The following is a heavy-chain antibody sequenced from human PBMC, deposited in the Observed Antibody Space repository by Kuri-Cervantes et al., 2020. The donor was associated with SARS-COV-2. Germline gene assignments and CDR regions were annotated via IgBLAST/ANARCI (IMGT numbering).Heavy chain of an antibody. V-gene: IGHV1-69*13. CDR2: IIPIFGTA. Sequence: SVKVSCKASGGTFSSYAISWVRQAPGQGLEWMGGIIPIFGTANYAQKFQGRVTITADESTSTAYMELSSLRSEDTAVYYCAKWGNGYGDRRFDYWGQGTLVTVSS. D-gene: IGHD4-17*01. CDR3: AKWGNGYGDRRFDY. CDR1: GGTFSSYA. J-gene: IGHJ4*02.